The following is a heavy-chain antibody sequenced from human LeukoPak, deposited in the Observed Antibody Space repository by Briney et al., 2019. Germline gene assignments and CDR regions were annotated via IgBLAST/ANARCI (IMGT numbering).Heavy chain of an antibody. CDR3: ARVGGTVTTSHAFDI. Sequence: SETLSLTRTVSGGSISSGDYYWSWIRQPPGKGLEWIGYIYYSGSTYYNPSLKSRVTISVDTSKNQFSLKLSSVTAADTAVYYCARVGGTVTTSHAFDIWGQGTMVTVSS. J-gene: IGHJ3*02. CDR2: IYYSGST. D-gene: IGHD4-17*01. V-gene: IGHV4-30-4*01. CDR1: GGSISSGDYY.